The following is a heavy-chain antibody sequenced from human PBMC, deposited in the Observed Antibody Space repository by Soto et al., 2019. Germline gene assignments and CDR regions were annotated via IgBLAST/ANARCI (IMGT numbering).Heavy chain of an antibody. D-gene: IGHD3-3*01. CDR3: TTYYDFWSGYYTGMGFGY. J-gene: IGHJ4*02. CDR2: IRSKANSYAT. CDR1: GFTFSGSA. V-gene: IGHV3-73*01. Sequence: GGSLRLSCAASGFTFSGSAMHWVRQASGKGLEWVGRIRSKANSYATAYAASVKGRFTISRDDSKNTAYLQMNSLKTEDTAVYYCTTYYDFWSGYYTGMGFGYWGQGTLVTVSS.